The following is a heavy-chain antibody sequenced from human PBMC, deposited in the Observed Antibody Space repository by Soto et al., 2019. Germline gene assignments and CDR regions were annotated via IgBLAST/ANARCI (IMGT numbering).Heavy chain of an antibody. Sequence: EVQLVESGGGLVRPGRSLRLSCTASGFTFDDYAIHWVRQAPGRGLEWVSGITWNSGNIAYADSVKGRFTIARDDDNNSLYLQMNSLRPEDTALYYCVKDSYADFHRVLSTAEYFFDYWGHGTLVTVSS. CDR2: ITWNSGNI. CDR1: GFTFDDYA. D-gene: IGHD2-2*01. V-gene: IGHV3-9*01. J-gene: IGHJ4*01. CDR3: VKDSYADFHRVLSTAEYFFDY.